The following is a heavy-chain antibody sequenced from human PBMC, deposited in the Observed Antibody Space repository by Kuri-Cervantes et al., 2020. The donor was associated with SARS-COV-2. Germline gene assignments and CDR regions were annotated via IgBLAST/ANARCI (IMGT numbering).Heavy chain of an antibody. V-gene: IGHV1-46*01. CDR1: GYTFTSYY. J-gene: IGHJ6*02. CDR2: INPSGGST. D-gene: IGHD3-10*01. Sequence: ASVKVSCKASGYTFTSYYMHWVRQAPGQGLEWMGIINPSGGSTSYAQKFQGRVTMTRDTSTSTVYMELSSLRSEDTAVYYCARDGVYYYGSGSYYNPNYYGMDVWGQGTTVTVSS. CDR3: ARDGVYYYGSGSYYNPNYYGMDV.